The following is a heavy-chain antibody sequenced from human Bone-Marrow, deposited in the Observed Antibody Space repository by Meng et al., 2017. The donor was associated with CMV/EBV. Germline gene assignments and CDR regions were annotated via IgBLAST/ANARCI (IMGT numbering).Heavy chain of an antibody. CDR2: ISNSGAYI. CDR1: GFTFSSYA. J-gene: IGHJ6*02. D-gene: IGHD2-21*01. Sequence: GESLKISCAASGFTFSSYAMHWVRQAPGKGQEWVASISNSGAYIYYSDSVKGRFTISRDNAQNSLFLHMDSLRAEDSAVYYCARDVSPRSSAYFAIYYFYALDVWGQGTTVTV. V-gene: IGHV3-21*01. CDR3: ARDVSPRSSAYFAIYYFYALDV.